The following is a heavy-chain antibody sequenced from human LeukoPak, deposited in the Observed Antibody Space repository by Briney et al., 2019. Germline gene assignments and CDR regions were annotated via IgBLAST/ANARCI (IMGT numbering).Heavy chain of an antibody. Sequence: GGALRLSCAASGFTFSSYAMHWVGQAPGKGLEGVAVISYDRSNKYYADSVKGRFTISRDNSKNTLYLQMNSLRAEDTAVYYCARDDEVVAATGTFYYWGQGTLVTVSS. CDR1: GFTFSSYA. D-gene: IGHD2-15*01. J-gene: IGHJ4*02. CDR2: ISYDRSNK. V-gene: IGHV3-30*04. CDR3: ARDDEVVAATGTFYY.